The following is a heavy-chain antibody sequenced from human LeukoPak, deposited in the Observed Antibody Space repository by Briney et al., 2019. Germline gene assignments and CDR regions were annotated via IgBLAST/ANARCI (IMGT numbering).Heavy chain of an antibody. D-gene: IGHD3-22*01. CDR3: ASFGRVDYDSSGYYPYYFDY. J-gene: IGHJ4*02. CDR2: IIPIFGTA. Sequence: GASVKVSCKASGGTFSSYAISWVRQAPGQGLEWMGGIIPIFGTANYAQKFQGRVTITTDEFTSTAYMELSSLRSEDTAVYYCASFGRVDYDSSGYYPYYFDYWGQGTLVTVSS. V-gene: IGHV1-69*05. CDR1: GGTFSSYA.